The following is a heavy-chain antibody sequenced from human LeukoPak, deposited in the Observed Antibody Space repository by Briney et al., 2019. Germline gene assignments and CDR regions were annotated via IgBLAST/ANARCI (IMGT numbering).Heavy chain of an antibody. CDR3: ARDAGGSYYGLDY. CDR1: GFTFSSFG. V-gene: IGHV3-30*03. J-gene: IGHJ4*02. Sequence: HPGGSLRLSCEASGFTFSSFGIQWVRQAPGKGLEWVAVISHDGRAQFYADSVKGRFTVSRDNSKNTLYLQMNSLRADDTAVYYCARDAGGSYYGLDYWGQGTLVTVSS. D-gene: IGHD1-26*01. CDR2: ISHDGRAQ.